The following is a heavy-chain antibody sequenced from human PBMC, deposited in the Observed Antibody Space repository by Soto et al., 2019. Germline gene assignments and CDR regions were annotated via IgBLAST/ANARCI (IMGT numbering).Heavy chain of an antibody. D-gene: IGHD2-2*01. Sequence: RWSLRLSCAASVFTFSSYSMNWFRQAPGKGLEWVSYISSSGSIIYYADSVKGRFTISRDNAENSLYLQMNSLRAEDTAVYYCARYGGYCSSTSCYSYGMDVWGQGTTVTVSS. CDR3: ARYGGYCSSTSCYSYGMDV. J-gene: IGHJ6*02. CDR2: ISSSGSII. CDR1: VFTFSSYS. V-gene: IGHV3-48*04.